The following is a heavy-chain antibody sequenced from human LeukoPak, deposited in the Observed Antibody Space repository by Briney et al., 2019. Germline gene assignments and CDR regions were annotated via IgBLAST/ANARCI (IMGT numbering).Heavy chain of an antibody. CDR3: TTGPYSGSYQISDY. D-gene: IGHD1-26*01. J-gene: IGHJ4*02. CDR2: IKSKTDGGTT. Sequence: GGSLRLSCAASGFTFSNAWMSWVRQAPGKGLEWVGRIKSKTDGGTTNYAAPVKGRFTISRDDSKNTLYLQMNSLKTEDTAVYYCTTGPYSGSYQISDYWGQGTLVTVSS. V-gene: IGHV3-15*01. CDR1: GFTFSNAW.